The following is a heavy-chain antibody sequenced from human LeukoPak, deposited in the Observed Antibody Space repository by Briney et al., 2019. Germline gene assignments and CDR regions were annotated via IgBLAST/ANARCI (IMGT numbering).Heavy chain of an antibody. CDR3: ASETNCSGGSCYQT. Sequence: GGSLRLSCAASGFTFSSFGRHWSRKAPGKGREWVAVIWYDGSNKYYADSVKGRFTISRDNSKNTLYLQMNSLRAEDTAVYYCASETNCSGGSCYQTWGQGTLVTVSS. CDR2: IWYDGSNK. D-gene: IGHD2-15*01. CDR1: GFTFSSFG. J-gene: IGHJ5*02. V-gene: IGHV3-33*01.